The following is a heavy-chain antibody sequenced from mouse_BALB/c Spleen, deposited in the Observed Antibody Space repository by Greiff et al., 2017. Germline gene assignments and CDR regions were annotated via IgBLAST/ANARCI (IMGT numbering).Heavy chain of an antibody. D-gene: IGHD2-4*01. CDR1: GYTFTSYV. CDR2: INPYNDGT. V-gene: IGHV1-14*01. Sequence: VQLQQSGPELVKPGASVKMSCKASGYTFTSYVMHWVKQKPGQGLEWIGYINPYNDGTKYNEKFKGKATLTSDKSSSTAYMELSSLTSEDSAVYYCARYPMITAYYAMDYWGQGTSVTVSS. J-gene: IGHJ4*01. CDR3: ARYPMITAYYAMDY.